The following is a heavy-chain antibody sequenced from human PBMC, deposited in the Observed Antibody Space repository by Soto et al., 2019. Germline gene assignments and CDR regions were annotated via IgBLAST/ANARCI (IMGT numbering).Heavy chain of an antibody. CDR1: GGTFSSYA. J-gene: IGHJ5*02. D-gene: IGHD2-15*01. Sequence: QVQLVQSGAEVKKPGSSVKVSCKASGGTFSSYAISWLRQAPGQGLEWMGGIIPIFGTANYAQKLQGRVTLTADESTSTVYMEPGSLRSEDTAVYYCAIMICLSRYCSGGSFWSGFNWFDPWGQGTLVTVSS. V-gene: IGHV1-69*01. CDR2: IIPIFGTA. CDR3: AIMICLSRYCSGGSFWSGFNWFDP.